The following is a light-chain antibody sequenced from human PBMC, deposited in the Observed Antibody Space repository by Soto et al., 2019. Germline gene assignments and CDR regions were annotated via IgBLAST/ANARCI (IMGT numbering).Light chain of an antibody. CDR2: DAS. CDR3: PQRSNWPLT. J-gene: IGKJ4*01. Sequence: EIVLTQSPATLSLSPGERATLSCRASQSVNRNLAWYQQKPGQAPRLLIYDASNRATGIPARFSGSGSGTDFTLTISRLAPEDFAVYSCPQRSNWPLTFGGGTKVEI. V-gene: IGKV3-11*01. CDR1: QSVNRN.